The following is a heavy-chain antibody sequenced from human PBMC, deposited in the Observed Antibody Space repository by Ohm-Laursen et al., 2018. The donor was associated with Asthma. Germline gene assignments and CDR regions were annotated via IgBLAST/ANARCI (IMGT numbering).Heavy chain of an antibody. D-gene: IGHD3-16*01. CDR2: IYYSGST. Sequence: TLSLTCAVSGGSISSGGYYWSWIRQHPGKGLEWIGYIYYSGSTYYNPSLKSRVTISVDTSKNQFSLKLSSVTAADTAVYYCARMGGPYYYYGMDVWGQGTTVTVSS. V-gene: IGHV4-31*11. CDR3: ARMGGPYYYYGMDV. J-gene: IGHJ6*02. CDR1: GGSISSGGYY.